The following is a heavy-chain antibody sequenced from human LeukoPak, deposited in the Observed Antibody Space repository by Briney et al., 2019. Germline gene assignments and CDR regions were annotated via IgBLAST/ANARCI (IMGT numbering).Heavy chain of an antibody. J-gene: IGHJ4*02. CDR2: ISYDGSNK. CDR3: ARDPTRQPLVWGFDY. CDR1: GFTFSSYA. V-gene: IGHV3-30-3*01. Sequence: GRSLRLSCAASGFTFSSYAMHSVRQAPGKGLEWVAVISYDGSNKYYADSVKGRFTISRDNSKNTLYLQMNSLRAEDTAVYYCARDPTRQPLVWGFDYWGQGTLVTVSS. D-gene: IGHD6-13*01.